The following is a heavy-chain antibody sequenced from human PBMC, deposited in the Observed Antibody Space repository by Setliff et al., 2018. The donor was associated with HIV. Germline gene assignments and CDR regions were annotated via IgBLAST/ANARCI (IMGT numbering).Heavy chain of an antibody. CDR3: ARKLQPGYGMDV. V-gene: IGHV3-48*04. CDR2: ISSSSSTI. Sequence: GGSLRLSCEASGFPFSAYAFSWVRQAPGKGLEWVSYISSSSSTIYYADSVKGRFTISRDNTKNSLYLQMDSLRAEDTTVYYCARKLQPGYGMDVWGQGTTVTVSS. J-gene: IGHJ6*02. CDR1: GFPFSAYA. D-gene: IGHD5-18*01.